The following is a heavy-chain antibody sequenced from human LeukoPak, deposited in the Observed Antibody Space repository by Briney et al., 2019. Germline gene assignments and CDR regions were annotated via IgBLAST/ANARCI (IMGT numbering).Heavy chain of an antibody. D-gene: IGHD3-22*01. Sequence: PGGSQRLSCAASEFTFSSYSMNWVRQAPGKGLEWVSSISSSSSYIYYADSVKGRFTISRDNAKNSLYLQMNSLRAEDTAVYYCATLDYYDANHFDYWGQGTLVTVSS. CDR2: ISSSSSYI. J-gene: IGHJ4*02. CDR1: EFTFSSYS. CDR3: ATLDYYDANHFDY. V-gene: IGHV3-21*01.